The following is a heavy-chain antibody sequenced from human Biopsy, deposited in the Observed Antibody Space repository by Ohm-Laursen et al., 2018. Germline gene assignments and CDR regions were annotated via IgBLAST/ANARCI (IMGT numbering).Heavy chain of an antibody. CDR1: DGSISGYY. CDR2: IYYTGKT. CDR3: AKNSGYSYDY. V-gene: IGHV4-59*03. Sequence: GTLSLTCTVSDGSISGYYWSWIRQAPGKGLEWIGFIYYTGKTKSNPSLKSRLTMSVDTSKNQFSLNLTTVTTADTAVYYCAKNSGYSYDYWGPGILVTVPS. D-gene: IGHD3-22*01. J-gene: IGHJ4*01.